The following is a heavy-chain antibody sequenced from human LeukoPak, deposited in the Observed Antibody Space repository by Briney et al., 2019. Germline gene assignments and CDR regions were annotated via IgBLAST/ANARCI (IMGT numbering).Heavy chain of an antibody. CDR1: GYTFTGYY. J-gene: IGHJ4*02. CDR3: ARDGYSSGCLGY. CDR2: INPNSGGT. D-gene: IGHD6-19*01. V-gene: IGHV1-2*02. Sequence: ASVKVSCKASGYTFTGYYMHWVRQAPGQGLEWMEWINPNSGGTNYAQKFQGRVTITADESTSTAYMELSSLRSEDTAVYYCARDGYSSGCLGYWGQGTLVTVSS.